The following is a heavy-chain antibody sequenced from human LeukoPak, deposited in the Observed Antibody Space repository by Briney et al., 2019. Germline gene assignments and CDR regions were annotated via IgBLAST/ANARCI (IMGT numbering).Heavy chain of an antibody. V-gene: IGHV1-2*02. CDR3: ARDDIVATMENTYYYMDV. D-gene: IGHD5-12*01. CDR2: INPNSGGT. Sequence: GASVKASYKASGYTFTGYYMHWVRQAPGQGLEWMGWINPNSGGTNYAQKFQGRVTMTRDTSISTAYMELSRLRSDDTAVYYCARDDIVATMENTYYYMDVWGKGTTVTVSS. J-gene: IGHJ6*03. CDR1: GYTFTGYY.